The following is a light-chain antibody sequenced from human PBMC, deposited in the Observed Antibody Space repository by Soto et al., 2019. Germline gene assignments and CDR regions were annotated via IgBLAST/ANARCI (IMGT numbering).Light chain of an antibody. CDR2: GNS. V-gene: IGLV1-40*01. CDR3: QSYDSSLSGV. CDR1: GSNIGAGYD. J-gene: IGLJ1*01. Sequence: HSVLTQPPSVSGAPGQRVTISCTGSGSNIGAGYDVHWYQQLPGTAPKLLIYGNSNRPSGVPDRFSGSKSGTSASLAITGLQAEDEADYYCQSYDSSLSGVFGTGTRSPS.